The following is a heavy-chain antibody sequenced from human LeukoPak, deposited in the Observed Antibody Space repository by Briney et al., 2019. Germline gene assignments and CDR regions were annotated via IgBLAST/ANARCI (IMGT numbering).Heavy chain of an antibody. D-gene: IGHD2-15*01. CDR2: IIPILGIA. Sequence: SVKVSCKASGGTFSSYAISWVRQAPGQGLEWMGRIIPILGIANYARKFQGRVTTTADKSTSTAYMELSSLRSEDTAVYYCATLGYCSGGSCYSLYYYYGMDVWGQGTTVTVSS. CDR3: ATLGYCSGGSCYSLYYYYGMDV. V-gene: IGHV1-69*04. CDR1: GGTFSSYA. J-gene: IGHJ6*02.